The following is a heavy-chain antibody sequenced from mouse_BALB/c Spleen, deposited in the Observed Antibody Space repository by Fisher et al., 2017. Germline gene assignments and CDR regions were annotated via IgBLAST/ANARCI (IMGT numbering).Heavy chain of an antibody. J-gene: IGHJ4*01. CDR3: ATAMDY. V-gene: IGHV1-26*01. Sequence: KFKGKATLTVDNSSSTAYMELRSLTSEDSAVYYCATAMDYWGQGTSVTVSS.